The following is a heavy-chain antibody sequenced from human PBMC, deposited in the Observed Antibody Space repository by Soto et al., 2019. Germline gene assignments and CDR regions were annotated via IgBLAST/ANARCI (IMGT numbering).Heavy chain of an antibody. CDR2: IIPILGIA. CDR1: GGTFSSYT. D-gene: IGHD5-18*01. Sequence: QVQLVQSGAEVKKPRSSVKVSCKASGGTFSSYTISWVRQAPGQGLEWMGRIIPILGIANYAQKFQGRVTITADKSTSTAYMELSSLRSEDTAVYYCARGKSTAMVRNFDYWGQGTLVTVSS. V-gene: IGHV1-69*02. J-gene: IGHJ4*02. CDR3: ARGKSTAMVRNFDY.